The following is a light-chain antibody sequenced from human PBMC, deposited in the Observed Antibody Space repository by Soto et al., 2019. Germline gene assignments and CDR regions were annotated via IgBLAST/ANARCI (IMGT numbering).Light chain of an antibody. CDR3: KHSVTVHQ. CDR2: GAS. Sequence: IVMTQSPVTLSVSPGERATLSCRARQNIRTNLAWYQQKPGQAPRLLIYGASTRATGIPARSSGRASGQEVSLAITFQQSPVFAVYYYKHSVTVHQFGQGT. CDR1: QNIRTN. J-gene: IGKJ2*01. V-gene: IGKV3-15*01.